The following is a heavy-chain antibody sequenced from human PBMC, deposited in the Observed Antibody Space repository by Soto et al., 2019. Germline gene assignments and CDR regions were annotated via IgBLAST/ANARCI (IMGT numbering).Heavy chain of an antibody. CDR3: TTNHYDYGDYDYFQH. CDR2: IKSKTDGGTT. Sequence: VRSLRLSCAASGFTFSNACMNCVRQAPGKVLEWVGRIKSKTDGGTTDYAAPVKGRFTISRDDSKNTLYLQMNSLKTEDTAVYYCTTNHYDYGDYDYFQHWGQGTLVTVS. J-gene: IGHJ1*01. V-gene: IGHV3-15*07. D-gene: IGHD4-17*01. CDR1: GFTFSNAC.